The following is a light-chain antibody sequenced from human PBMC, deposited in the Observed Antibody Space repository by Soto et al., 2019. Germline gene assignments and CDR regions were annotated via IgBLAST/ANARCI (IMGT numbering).Light chain of an antibody. CDR2: DAS. CDR1: QSVSSF. CDR3: QQRSSWT. J-gene: IGKJ1*01. V-gene: IGKV3-11*01. Sequence: EIVLTQSPATLSLSPGERATLSCRASQSVSSFLGWYQQKPGQAPRLLICDASNSAPVIPARFSSSGFGTDFTLTISSLEPEDFAVYYCQQRSSWTFGQRTKMEIK.